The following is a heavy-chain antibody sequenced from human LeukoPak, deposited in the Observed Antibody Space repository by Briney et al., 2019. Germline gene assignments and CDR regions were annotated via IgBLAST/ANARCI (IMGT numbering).Heavy chain of an antibody. Sequence: SLRLSCAASGFTFDDYAMHWVRQAPGKGLEWVSGISWNSGSIGYADSVKGRFTISRDNAKNSLYLQMNSLRAEDTALYYCAKDMITYYDFWSGLQGVYYYGMDVWGQGTTVTVSS. V-gene: IGHV3-9*01. CDR2: ISWNSGSI. CDR1: GFTFDDYA. CDR3: AKDMITYYDFWSGLQGVYYYGMDV. D-gene: IGHD3-3*01. J-gene: IGHJ6*02.